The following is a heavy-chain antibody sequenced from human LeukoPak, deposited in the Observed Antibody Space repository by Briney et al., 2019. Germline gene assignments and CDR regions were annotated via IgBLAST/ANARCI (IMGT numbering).Heavy chain of an antibody. Sequence: PGGSLRLSCAASGFTFSGFPMHWVRQAPGKGLEWVAALSSDGSNTYYTDSVKGRFTISRDNSKNKVYLQMNSLRAEDTAVYYCARESYGALDYRGQGTLVTVSS. D-gene: IGHD4-17*01. V-gene: IGHV3-30-3*01. J-gene: IGHJ4*02. CDR2: LSSDGSNT. CDR1: GFTFSGFP. CDR3: ARESYGALDY.